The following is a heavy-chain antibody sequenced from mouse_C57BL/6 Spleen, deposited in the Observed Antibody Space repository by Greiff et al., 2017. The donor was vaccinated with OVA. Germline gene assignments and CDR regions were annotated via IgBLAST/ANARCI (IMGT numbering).Heavy chain of an antibody. V-gene: IGHV3-6*01. CDR2: ISYDGSN. CDR3: ARGGVRYDYFDY. Sequence: DVKLQESGPGLVKPSQSLSLTCSVTGYSITSGYYWNWIRQFPGNKLEWMGYISYDGSNNYNPSLKNRISITRDTSKNQFFLKLNSVTTEDTATYYCARGGVRYDYFDYWGQGTTLTVSS. J-gene: IGHJ2*01. D-gene: IGHD2-3*01. CDR1: GYSITSGYY.